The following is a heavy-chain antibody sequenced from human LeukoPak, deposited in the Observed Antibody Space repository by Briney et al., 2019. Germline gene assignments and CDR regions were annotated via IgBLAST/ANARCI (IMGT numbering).Heavy chain of an antibody. CDR2: MNPNSGNT. CDR3: ARKPRRPYDYVWGSYRYNPTYYFDY. D-gene: IGHD3-16*02. J-gene: IGHJ4*02. Sequence: ASVKVSCKASGSTFPSYDINWVRQATGQGLEWMGWMNPNSGNTGYSQKFQGRVTMTRNTSISTAYMELSSLRSEDTAVYYCARKPRRPYDYVWGSYRYNPTYYFDYWGQGTLVTVSS. CDR1: GSTFPSYD. V-gene: IGHV1-8*01.